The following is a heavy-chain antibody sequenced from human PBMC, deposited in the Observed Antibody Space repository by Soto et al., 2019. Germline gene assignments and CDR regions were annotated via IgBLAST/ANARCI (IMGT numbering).Heavy chain of an antibody. J-gene: IGHJ4*02. D-gene: IGHD2-15*01. CDR3: ASRGYCSCGSCYSPLGY. CDR2: INHSGST. CDR1: GGSFSGYY. V-gene: IGHV4-34*01. Sequence: QVQLQQWGAGLLKPSETLSLTCAVYGGSFSGYYWSWIRQPPGKGLEWIGEINHSGSTNYNPSLKSRVTISVDTSKNQFSLKLSSVTAADTAVYYCASRGYCSCGSCYSPLGYWGQGTLVTVSS.